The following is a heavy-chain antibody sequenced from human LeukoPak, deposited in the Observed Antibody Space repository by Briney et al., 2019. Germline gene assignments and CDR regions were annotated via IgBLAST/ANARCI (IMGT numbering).Heavy chain of an antibody. V-gene: IGHV4-39*07. D-gene: IGHD3-16*01. CDR2: IYYSGST. CDR1: GGSISSSSYY. J-gene: IGHJ4*02. Sequence: SETLSLTCAVYGGSISSSSYYWGWIRQPPGKGLEWIGSIYYSGSTYYNPSLKSRVTISVDTSKNQFSLKLSSVTAADTAVYYCASLGARFYYFDYWGQGTLVTVSS. CDR3: ASLGARFYYFDY.